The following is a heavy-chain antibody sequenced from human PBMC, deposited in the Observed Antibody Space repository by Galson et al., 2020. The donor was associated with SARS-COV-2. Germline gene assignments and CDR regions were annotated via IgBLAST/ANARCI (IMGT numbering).Heavy chain of an antibody. Sequence: GESLRLSCAASGFSFSNFGMHWVRQAPGKGLEWVSLISYDGSVKRYADSLKGRFTISRDVSKNILYLQMDSLTSDDTAIYYCAKGTFTTGWRDWGQGTLVTVSS. D-gene: IGHD6-19*01. CDR3: AKGTFTTGWRD. J-gene: IGHJ4*02. CDR2: ISYDGSVK. V-gene: IGHV3-30*18. CDR1: GFSFSNFG.